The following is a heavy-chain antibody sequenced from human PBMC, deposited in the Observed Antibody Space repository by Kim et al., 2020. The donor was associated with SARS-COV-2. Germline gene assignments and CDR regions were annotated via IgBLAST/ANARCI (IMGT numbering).Heavy chain of an antibody. J-gene: IGHJ1*01. CDR3: AKIPYSSGWSGYFQH. V-gene: IGHV3-23*01. CDR1: GFTFTTYA. Sequence: GGSLRLSCAASGFTFTTYAMSWVRQAPGKGLEWVSAISGSGSATYYADSVKGRFTVSRDNSKNTLYLQMNSLRAEDTAVYYCAKIPYSSGWSGYFQHWGQGTLDTVPS. CDR2: ISGSGSAT. D-gene: IGHD6-19*01.